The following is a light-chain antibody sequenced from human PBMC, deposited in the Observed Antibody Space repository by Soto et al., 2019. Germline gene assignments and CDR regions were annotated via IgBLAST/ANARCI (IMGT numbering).Light chain of an antibody. CDR2: WAS. V-gene: IGKV4-1*01. Sequence: DIVMTQSPVSLPVSISETATINCKSSQSLLYSSNNKNYLAWYQQKPGQPPILLMYWASTRESGVPDRFSGSGSGTDFSLTISSLQAEDVAVYYCQQYYSTPITFGQGTRLE. J-gene: IGKJ5*01. CDR1: QSLLYSSNNKNY. CDR3: QQYYSTPIT.